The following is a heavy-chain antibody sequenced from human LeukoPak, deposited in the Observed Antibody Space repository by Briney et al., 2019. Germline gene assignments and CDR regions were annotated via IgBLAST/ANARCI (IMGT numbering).Heavy chain of an antibody. J-gene: IGHJ4*02. CDR2: ISYDGSNK. D-gene: IGHD2-15*01. Sequence: GGSLRLSCAASGFTFSSYAMHWVRQAPGKGLEWVAVISYDGSNKYYADSVKGRFTISRDNSKNTLYLQMNSLRAEDTAVYYCVKYHNSCYSVWGQGTLVTVSS. CDR3: VKYHNSCYSV. CDR1: GFTFSSYA. V-gene: IGHV3-30*04.